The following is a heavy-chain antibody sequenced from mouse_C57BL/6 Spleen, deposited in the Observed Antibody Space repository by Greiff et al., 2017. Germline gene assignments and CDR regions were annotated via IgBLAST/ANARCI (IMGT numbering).Heavy chain of an antibody. CDR2: IYPRSGST. D-gene: IGHD1-1*01. CDR3: ARITTVVPYFDY. Sequence: VQLQQSGAELARPGASVKLSCKASGYTFTSYGISWVKQRTGQGLEWIGEIYPRSGSTNYNEKCKGKATLTADKSSSTAYMELRSLTSEDSAVYFCARITTVVPYFDYWGQGTTLTVSS. V-gene: IGHV1-81*01. J-gene: IGHJ2*01. CDR1: GYTFTSYG.